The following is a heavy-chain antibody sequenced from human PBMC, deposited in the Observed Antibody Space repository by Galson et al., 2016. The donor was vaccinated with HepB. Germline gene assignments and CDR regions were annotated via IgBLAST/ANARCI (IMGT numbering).Heavy chain of an antibody. D-gene: IGHD1-14*01. CDR2: VNPNNGDT. Sequence: SVKVSCKASGYTFTSYHIHWVRQAPGQGLEWMGIVNPNNGDTSYAQRLQGRVTMTRDTSTSTVYMELSSLRPEDTAVYFCVKEPLAPFYYDYWGQGALVTVSS. V-gene: IGHV1-46*04. J-gene: IGHJ4*02. CDR3: VKEPLAPFYYDY. CDR1: GYTFTSYH.